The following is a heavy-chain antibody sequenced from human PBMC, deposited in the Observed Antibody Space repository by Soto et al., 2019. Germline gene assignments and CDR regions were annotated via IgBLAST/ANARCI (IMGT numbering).Heavy chain of an antibody. Sequence: GESLKISCNGSGYSFAGYWITWVRQKPGKGLEWMGRIDPSDSQTYYSPSFRGHVTISATKSITTVFLQWSSLRASDTAMYYCARQIYDSDTGPNFQYYFDSWGQGAPVTVSS. D-gene: IGHD3-22*01. V-gene: IGHV5-10-1*01. CDR2: IDPSDSQT. CDR1: GYSFAGYW. J-gene: IGHJ4*02. CDR3: ARQIYDSDTGPNFQYYFDS.